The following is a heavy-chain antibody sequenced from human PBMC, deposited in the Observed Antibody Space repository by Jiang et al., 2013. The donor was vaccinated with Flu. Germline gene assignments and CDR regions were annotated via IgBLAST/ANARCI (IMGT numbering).Heavy chain of an antibody. J-gene: IGHJ5*02. Sequence: SGAEVKVSCKASGYTFTYYAIHWVRQAPGQRLEWMGWINAGNGNTKYSQKFQGRVTITRDTSASTAYMELSSLTSEDTAVYYCARVQKANWFDPWGQGTLVTVSS. V-gene: IGHV1-3*01. D-gene: IGHD4-11*01. CDR3: ARVQKANWFDP. CDR2: INAGNGNT. CDR1: GYTFTYYA.